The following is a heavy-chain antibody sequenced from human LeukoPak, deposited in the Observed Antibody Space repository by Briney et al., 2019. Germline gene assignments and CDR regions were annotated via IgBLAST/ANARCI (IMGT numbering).Heavy chain of an antibody. CDR1: GVSVNDYY. CDR2: VSPDGYT. D-gene: IGHD2-21*01. V-gene: IGHV4-34*01. CDR3: ARIRCGRGQDICHNH. Sequence: PSETLSLTCAVSGVSVNDYYWIWIRQSPEKGMEGIGDVSPDGYTSYNPSLKSRVIISEDTSENQFSLNVRSVTAADTALYYRARIRCGRGQDICHNHWAQGSLVTVSS. J-gene: IGHJ5*02.